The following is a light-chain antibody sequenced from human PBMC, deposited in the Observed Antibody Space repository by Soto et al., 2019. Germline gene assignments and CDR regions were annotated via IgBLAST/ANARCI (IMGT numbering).Light chain of an antibody. Sequence: EIVLTQSPGTLSLSPGKRATLSCRASQSLRDNYLAWYQQKPGQAPRLLIYGASSRATGIPDRFSGSASGTDFTLTISRLEPEDFAVYYCHQYGSSPFTFGQGTKLEIE. CDR1: QSLRDNY. J-gene: IGKJ2*01. CDR2: GAS. V-gene: IGKV3-20*01. CDR3: HQYGSSPFT.